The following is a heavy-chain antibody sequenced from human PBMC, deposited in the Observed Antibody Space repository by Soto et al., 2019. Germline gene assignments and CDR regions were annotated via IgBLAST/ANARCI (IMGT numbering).Heavy chain of an antibody. CDR1: GYTFTSYA. V-gene: IGHV1-3*01. Sequence: ASVKVSCKASGYTFTSYAMHWVRQAPGQRLEWMGWINAGNGNTKYSQKFQGRVTITRDTSASTAYMELSSLRSEDTAVYYCARWSLSYYYYGMDVWGQGTTVTVSS. J-gene: IGHJ6*02. CDR2: INAGNGNT. CDR3: ARWSLSYYYYGMDV.